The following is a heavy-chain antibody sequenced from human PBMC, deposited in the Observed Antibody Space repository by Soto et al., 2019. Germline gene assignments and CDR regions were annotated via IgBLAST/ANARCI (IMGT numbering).Heavy chain of an antibody. CDR3: ARFDSSGWYFDY. J-gene: IGHJ4*02. D-gene: IGHD6-19*01. V-gene: IGHV4-34*01. CDR1: GGSFSGYY. Sequence: QVQLPQWGAGLLRPSETLSLTCAVYGGSFSGYYWSWIRQPPGKGLQWIGKINHIGTTNYNPSLKSRVTISVDTSKNLFSLKLSSVTAADRAVYYCARFDSSGWYFDYWGQGNLVIVSS. CDR2: INHIGTT.